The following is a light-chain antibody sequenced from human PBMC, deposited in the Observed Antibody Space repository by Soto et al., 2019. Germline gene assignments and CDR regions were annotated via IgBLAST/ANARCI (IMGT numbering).Light chain of an antibody. J-gene: IGKJ1*01. Sequence: EIVLTQSPATLSLSPGERATLSCRASQSVSSYLVWYQQKPGQAPRLLMSDASNRATGIPARFSGSGSGTDFTLTISSLEPEDFAVYYCLQRSTWPRTFGQGTKVEIK. CDR3: LQRSTWPRT. CDR2: DAS. CDR1: QSVSSY. V-gene: IGKV3-11*01.